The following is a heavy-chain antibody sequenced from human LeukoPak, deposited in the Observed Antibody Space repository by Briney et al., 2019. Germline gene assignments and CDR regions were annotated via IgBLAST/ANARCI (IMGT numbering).Heavy chain of an antibody. V-gene: IGHV1-18*01. Sequence: ASVKVSCKASGYTFTSYGISWVRQAPGQGLEWMGWISAYNGNTNYAQKLQGRVTMTTDTSTSTAYMELRSLRSDDTAVYYCARRRLGEGDGSSYFDYWGQGTLVTVSS. CDR2: ISAYNGNT. CDR3: ARRRLGEGDGSSYFDY. J-gene: IGHJ4*02. D-gene: IGHD3-16*01. CDR1: GYTFTSYG.